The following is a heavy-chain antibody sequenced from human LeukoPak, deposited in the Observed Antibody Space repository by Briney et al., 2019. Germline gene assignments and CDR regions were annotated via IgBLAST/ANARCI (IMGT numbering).Heavy chain of an antibody. CDR2: IKQDGSEK. D-gene: IGHD3-16*01. CDR3: ARDMPNYVWGSYRTSGIDY. J-gene: IGHJ4*02. Sequence: GGFLRLSCAASGFTFSSYAMSWVRQTPGKGLEWVANIKQDGSEKYYVDSVKGRSTISRDNAKNSLYLQMNSLRAEDTAVYYCARDMPNYVWGSYRTSGIDYWGQGTLVTVSS. CDR1: GFTFSSYA. V-gene: IGHV3-7*01.